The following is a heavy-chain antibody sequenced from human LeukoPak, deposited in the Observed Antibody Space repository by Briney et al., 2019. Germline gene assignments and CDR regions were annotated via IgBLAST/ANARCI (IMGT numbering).Heavy chain of an antibody. CDR2: ISSNGGST. D-gene: IGHD2-21*01. Sequence: PGGSLRLSCSASGFTFSSYAMHWVRQAPWKGLEYVSAISSNGGSTYYADSVKGRFSISRDNSKNTLYIQMSSLRAEDTAVYYCVKDYDIVGWNWFDPWGQGTLVTVSS. CDR3: VKDYDIVGWNWFDP. J-gene: IGHJ5*02. V-gene: IGHV3-64D*06. CDR1: GFTFSSYA.